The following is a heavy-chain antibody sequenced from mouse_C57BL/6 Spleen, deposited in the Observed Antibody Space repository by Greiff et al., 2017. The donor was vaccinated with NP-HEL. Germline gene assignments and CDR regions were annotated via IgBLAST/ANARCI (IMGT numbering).Heavy chain of an antibody. CDR3: ARDEGYYGSFAWFAY. CDR2: ISYDGSN. D-gene: IGHD1-1*01. J-gene: IGHJ3*01. CDR1: GYSFTSGYY. V-gene: IGHV3-6*01. Sequence: EVKVEESGPGLVKPSPSLSLTCSVTGYSFTSGYYWYWIRQFPGNKLGWMGYISYDGSNNYNPSLKNRISITRDTSKNQFFLKLNSVTTEDTATYYCARDEGYYGSFAWFAYWGQGTLVTVSA.